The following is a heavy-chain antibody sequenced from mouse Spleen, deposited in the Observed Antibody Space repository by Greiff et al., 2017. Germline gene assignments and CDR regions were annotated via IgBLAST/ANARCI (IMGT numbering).Heavy chain of an antibody. Sequence: VQLQQSGAELVRPGTSVKVSCKASGYAFTNYLIEWVKQRPGQGLEWIGVINPGSGGTNYNEKFKGKATLTADKSSSTAYMQLSSLTSEDSAVYFCARCPYSNYDAMDYWGQGTSVTVSS. CDR3: ARCPYSNYDAMDY. V-gene: IGHV1-54*01. CDR2: INPGSGGT. D-gene: IGHD2-5*01. J-gene: IGHJ4*01. CDR1: GYAFTNYL.